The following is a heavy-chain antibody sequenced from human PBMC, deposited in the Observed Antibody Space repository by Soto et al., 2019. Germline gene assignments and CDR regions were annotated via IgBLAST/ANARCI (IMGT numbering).Heavy chain of an antibody. J-gene: IGHJ4*02. CDR3: AKGPWGAVTLFDA. CDR2: ISGSDGTT. Sequence: EVQLLESGGGVVQPGESLRVSCAASGVSFSTYAMSWVRQAPGKGLEWGSSISGSDGTTHYAVSVKGRFTISRDISKNTLDLRMNSLRAEDTALFYCAKGPWGAVTLFDAWGQGTLVIVSS. D-gene: IGHD4-17*01. CDR1: GVSFSTYA. V-gene: IGHV3-23*01.